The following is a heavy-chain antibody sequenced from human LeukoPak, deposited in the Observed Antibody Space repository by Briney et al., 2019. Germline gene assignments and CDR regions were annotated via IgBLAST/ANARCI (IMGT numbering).Heavy chain of an antibody. CDR1: GYSIRSGYY. V-gene: IGHV4-38-2*02. CDR3: ARERRDFVERNFDS. CDR2: IYQSGST. J-gene: IGHJ4*02. Sequence: SETLSLTCTVSGYSIRSGYYWCWIRQPPGKGLEWIGRIYQSGSTYYNPSLKSRVTISVDTSKNQFSLKLSSVTTADTAVYYCARERRDFVERNFDSWGQGTLVTVSS. D-gene: IGHD2-15*01.